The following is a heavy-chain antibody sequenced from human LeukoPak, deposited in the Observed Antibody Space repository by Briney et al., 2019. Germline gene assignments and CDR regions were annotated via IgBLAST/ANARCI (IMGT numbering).Heavy chain of an antibody. J-gene: IGHJ4*02. D-gene: IGHD3-9*01. CDR2: ITGSDGSS. CDR3: AKWGDYDILTGYYVTDY. Sequence: GGSLRLSCGASGFTFTNYAMSWVRQAPGKGLEGVSAITGSDGSSYYADSVKGRFTISRDNSTNTLYLQVNSLRAEDTAVYYCAKWGDYDILTGYYVTDYWGQGTLVTVSS. V-gene: IGHV3-23*01. CDR1: GFTFTNYA.